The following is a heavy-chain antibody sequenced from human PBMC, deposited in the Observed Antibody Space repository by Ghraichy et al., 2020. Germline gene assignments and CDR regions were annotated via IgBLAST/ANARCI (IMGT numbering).Heavy chain of an antibody. J-gene: IGHJ5*02. CDR2: INSDGSST. V-gene: IGHV3-74*01. CDR3: ARTRYSGSGGSGFDP. Sequence: GESLNISCAASGFTFSSYWMHWVRQAPGKGLVWVSRINSDGSSTSYADSVKGRFTISRDNAKNTLYLQMNSLRAEDTAVYYCARTRYSGSGGSGFDPWGQGTLVTVSS. D-gene: IGHD6-6*01. CDR1: GFTFSSYW.